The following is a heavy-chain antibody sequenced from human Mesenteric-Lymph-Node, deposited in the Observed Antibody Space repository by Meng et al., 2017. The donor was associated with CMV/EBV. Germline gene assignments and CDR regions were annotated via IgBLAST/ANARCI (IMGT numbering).Heavy chain of an antibody. J-gene: IGHJ4*02. Sequence: GSLRLSCAASGFTFSSYAMSWVRQAPGKGLEWVSAISGSGGSTYYADSVKGRFTISRDNSKNTLYLQMNSLRAEDTAVYYCAHTRGYSYGYKGDYWGQGTLVTVSS. V-gene: IGHV3-23*01. CDR2: ISGSGGST. D-gene: IGHD5-18*01. CDR3: AHTRGYSYGYKGDY. CDR1: GFTFSSYA.